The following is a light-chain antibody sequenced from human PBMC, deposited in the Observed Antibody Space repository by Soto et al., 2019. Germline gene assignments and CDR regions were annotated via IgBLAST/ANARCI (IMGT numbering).Light chain of an antibody. J-gene: IGLJ1*01. CDR3: SSYTSATTYV. Sequence: QSALTQPASVSGSPGQSITISCTGTSSDVGAYNYASWYQQYPGEAPKVIIYDVSHGPAGVSNRFSGSKSGNTASLTISGLQTQDEADYYCSSYTSATTYVFGTGTKLTVL. V-gene: IGLV2-14*01. CDR2: DVS. CDR1: SSDVGAYNY.